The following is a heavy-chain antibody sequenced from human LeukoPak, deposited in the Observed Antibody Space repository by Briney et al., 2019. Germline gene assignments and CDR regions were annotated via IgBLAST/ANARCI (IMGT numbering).Heavy chain of an antibody. CDR2: IWYDGSKK. CDR1: GFTFSNYG. D-gene: IGHD4-11*01. CDR3: ARDDSSFAPFDY. J-gene: IGHJ4*02. V-gene: IGHV3-33*01. Sequence: GGSLRLSCAASGFTFSNYGFHWVRQAPGKGLEWVSVIWYDGSKKYYAESVKGRFTISRDIFKNALYLQMNSLKVDDTAVYYCARDDSSFAPFDYWGQGTLVTVSS.